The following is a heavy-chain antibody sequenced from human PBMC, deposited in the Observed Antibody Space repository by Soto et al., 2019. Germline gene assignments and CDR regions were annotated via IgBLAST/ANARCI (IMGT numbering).Heavy chain of an antibody. Sequence: GSLRLSCETSGFSFSVYGMHWVRQAPGKGLEWVAVIWYDASKQFYAASVEGRFTISRDNSKAILYLQMNSLRAEDTAVYYCAAWAEGATEVHWGQGTLVTVSS. J-gene: IGHJ4*02. CDR1: GFSFSVYG. V-gene: IGHV3-33*01. D-gene: IGHD2-15*01. CDR3: AAWAEGATEVH. CDR2: IWYDASKQ.